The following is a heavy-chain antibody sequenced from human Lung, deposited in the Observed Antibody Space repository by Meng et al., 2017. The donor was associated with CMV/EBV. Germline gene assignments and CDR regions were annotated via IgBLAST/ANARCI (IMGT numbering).Heavy chain of an antibody. CDR3: ARDPRLSTYYDFWSGYKNGMDV. V-gene: IGHV1-46*01. D-gene: IGHD3-3*01. CDR1: GYTFTSYY. CDR2: INPSGGST. J-gene: IGHJ6*02. Sequence: ASVXVSXXASGYTFTSYYMHWVRQAPGQGLEWMGIINPSGGSTSYAQKFQGRVTMTRDTSTSTVYMELSSLRSEDTAVYYCARDPRLSTYYDFWSGYKNGMDVWGQGTTVTSP.